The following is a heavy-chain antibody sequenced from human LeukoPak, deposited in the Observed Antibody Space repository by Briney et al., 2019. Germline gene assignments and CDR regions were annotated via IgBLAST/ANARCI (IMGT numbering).Heavy chain of an antibody. CDR3: AKRGVVIRVILVGFHKEAYYFDS. CDR2: ISDSGGRT. CDR1: GITLSNYG. Sequence: GSLRLSCAVSGITLSNYGMSWVRQAPGKGLEWVAGISDSGGRTNYADSVKGRFTISRDNPKNTLYLQMNSLRAEDTAVYFCAKRGVVIRVILVGFHKEAYYFDSWGQGALVTVSS. J-gene: IGHJ4*02. D-gene: IGHD3-22*01. V-gene: IGHV3-23*01.